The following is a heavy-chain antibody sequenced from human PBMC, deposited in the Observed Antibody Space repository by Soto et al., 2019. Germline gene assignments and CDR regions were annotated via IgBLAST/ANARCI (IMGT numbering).Heavy chain of an antibody. CDR3: ARDAGYSSGWYGAFDI. J-gene: IGHJ3*02. V-gene: IGHV3-21*01. CDR2: ISSSSSYI. Sequence: PGGSLRLSCAASGFTFSSYSMNWVRQAPGKGLEWVSSISSSSSYIYYADSVKGRFTISRDNAKNSLYLQMNSLRAEDTAVYYCARDAGYSSGWYGAFDIWGQGTMVTVSS. D-gene: IGHD6-19*01. CDR1: GFTFSSYS.